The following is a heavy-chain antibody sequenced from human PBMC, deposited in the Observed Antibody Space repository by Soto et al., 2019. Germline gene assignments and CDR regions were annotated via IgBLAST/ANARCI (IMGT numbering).Heavy chain of an antibody. J-gene: IGHJ4*02. Sequence: GASVKVSCKASGGTFSSYAISWVRQAPGQGLEWMGGIIPIFGTANYAQKFQGRATITADESTSTAYMELSSLRSEDTAVYYCATDSGYDYEPYYFDYWGQGTLVTVSS. V-gene: IGHV1-69*13. CDR3: ATDSGYDYEPYYFDY. D-gene: IGHD5-12*01. CDR2: IIPIFGTA. CDR1: GGTFSSYA.